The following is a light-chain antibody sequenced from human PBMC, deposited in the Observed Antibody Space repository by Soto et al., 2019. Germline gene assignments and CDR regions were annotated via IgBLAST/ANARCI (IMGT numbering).Light chain of an antibody. CDR1: QSINSN. V-gene: IGKV3-15*01. CDR3: QQYNNLPL. J-gene: IGKJ4*01. CDR2: GAS. Sequence: VMTKTPATLSLSPGERATLSCRAGQSINSNLGWYHQKPGQAPRVLIYGASTRATGIPARFSGSGSGTEFTLTISSLQAEDFAVYCCQQYNNLPLFGGGTKVDIK.